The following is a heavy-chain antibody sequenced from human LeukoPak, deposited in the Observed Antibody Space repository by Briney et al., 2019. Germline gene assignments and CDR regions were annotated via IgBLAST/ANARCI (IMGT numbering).Heavy chain of an antibody. Sequence: PSETLSLTCTVSGGSISSYYWSWIRQPAGKGLEWIGRIYTSGSTNYNPSLKSRVTMSVDTSKNQFSLKLSSVTAADTAVYYCARVRSIAARVWFDPWGQGTLVTVSS. CDR3: ARVRSIAARVWFDP. CDR1: GGSISSYY. D-gene: IGHD6-6*01. J-gene: IGHJ5*02. V-gene: IGHV4-4*07. CDR2: IYTSGST.